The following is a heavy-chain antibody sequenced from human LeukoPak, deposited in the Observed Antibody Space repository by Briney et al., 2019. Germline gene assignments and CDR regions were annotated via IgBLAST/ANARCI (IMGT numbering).Heavy chain of an antibody. V-gene: IGHV4-34*01. CDR2: INHSGST. J-gene: IGHJ6*02. CDR1: GGSFSGYY. Sequence: SETLSLTCAVYGGSFSGYYWSWIRQPPGKGLEWIGEINHSGSTNYNPSLKSRVTISVDTSKNQFSLKLSSVTAADTAVYYCARISSLKLRVPYYYYGMDVRGQGTTVTVSS. CDR3: ARISSLKLRVPYYYYGMDV. D-gene: IGHD1-7*01.